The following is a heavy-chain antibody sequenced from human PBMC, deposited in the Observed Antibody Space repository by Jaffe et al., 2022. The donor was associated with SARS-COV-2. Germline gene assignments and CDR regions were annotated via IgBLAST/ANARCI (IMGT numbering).Heavy chain of an antibody. Sequence: QVQLVESGGGVVQPGRSLRLSCAASGFTFSSYGMHWVRQAPGKGLEWVAVISYDGSNKYYADSVKGRFTISRDNSKNTLYLQMNSLRPEDTAVYYCAKDHYGAGYPRSLIDYWGQGTLVTVSS. V-gene: IGHV3-30*18. CDR3: AKDHYGAGYPRSLIDY. CDR2: ISYDGSNK. D-gene: IGHD4-17*01. CDR1: GFTFSSYG. J-gene: IGHJ4*02.